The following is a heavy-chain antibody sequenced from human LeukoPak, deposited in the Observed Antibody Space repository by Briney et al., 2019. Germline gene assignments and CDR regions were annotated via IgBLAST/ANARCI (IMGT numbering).Heavy chain of an antibody. CDR1: GFTFSSYS. CDR3: ARDLVGATTRYFDY. V-gene: IGHV3-21*01. D-gene: IGHD1-26*01. CDR2: ISSSSSYI. Sequence: GGSLRLSCAASGFTFSSYSMNWVRQAPGKGLEWVSSISSSSSYIYYADSVKGRFTISRDNAKNSLYLQMNSLRAEDTAVYYCARDLVGATTRYFDYWGQGTLLTVSS. J-gene: IGHJ4*02.